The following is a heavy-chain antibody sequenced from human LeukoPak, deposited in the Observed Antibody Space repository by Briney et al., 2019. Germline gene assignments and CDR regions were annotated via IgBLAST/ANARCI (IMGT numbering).Heavy chain of an antibody. CDR1: GFTFSSYA. D-gene: IGHD1-26*01. CDR3: AKDRSSGSYHTKGLDY. Sequence: GRSLRLSCAASGFTFSSYAMHWVRQAPGKGLEWVAVISYDGSNKYYADSVKGRFTISRDNAKNSLYLQMNSLRAEDTALYYCAKDRSSGSYHTKGLDYWGQGTLVTVSS. CDR2: ISYDGSNK. J-gene: IGHJ4*02. V-gene: IGHV3-30-3*01.